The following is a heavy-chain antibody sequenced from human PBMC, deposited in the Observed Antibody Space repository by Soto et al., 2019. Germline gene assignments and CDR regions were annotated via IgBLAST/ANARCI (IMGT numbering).Heavy chain of an antibody. J-gene: IGHJ6*02. Sequence: GGSLRLSCAASGFTLSSYAMSWVRQAPGKGLEWVSAISGSGGSTYYADSVKGRFTISRDNSKNTLYLQMNSLRAEDTAVYYCAKEGYCSSTSCQRYYYYYGMDVWGQGTTVTVSS. V-gene: IGHV3-23*01. CDR3: AKEGYCSSTSCQRYYYYYGMDV. CDR2: ISGSGGST. CDR1: GFTLSSYA. D-gene: IGHD2-2*01.